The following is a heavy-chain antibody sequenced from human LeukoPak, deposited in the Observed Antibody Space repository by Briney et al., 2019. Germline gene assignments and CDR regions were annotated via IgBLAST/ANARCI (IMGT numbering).Heavy chain of an antibody. CDR3: ATGKSWEHNNWFDP. V-gene: IGHV6-1*01. J-gene: IGHJ5*02. CDR2: TYYRSKWSN. Sequence: SQTLSLTCAISGDSVSSNSAAWNWIRQSPSRGLEWLGRTYYRSKWSNDYAVSVKSRITINPDTSRNQFSLKLSSVTAADTAVYYCATGKSWEHNNWFDPWGQGTLVTVSS. D-gene: IGHD1-26*01. CDR1: GDSVSSNSAA.